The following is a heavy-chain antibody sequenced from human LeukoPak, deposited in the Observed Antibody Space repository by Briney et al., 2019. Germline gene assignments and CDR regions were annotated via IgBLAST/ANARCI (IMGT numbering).Heavy chain of an antibody. CDR2: ISAYNGNT. V-gene: IGHV1-18*01. Sequence: ASVKVSCKASGYTFTSYGIFWVRQAPGQGLEWMGWISAYNGNTNYAQKLQGRVTMTTDTSTSTAYMELRSLRSDDTAVYYCARGHIVGATTDAFDIWGQGTMVTVSS. CDR3: ARGHIVGATTDAFDI. J-gene: IGHJ3*02. D-gene: IGHD1-26*01. CDR1: GYTFTSYG.